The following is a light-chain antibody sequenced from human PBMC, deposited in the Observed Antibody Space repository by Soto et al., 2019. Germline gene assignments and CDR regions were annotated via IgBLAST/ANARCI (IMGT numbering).Light chain of an antibody. V-gene: IGLV2-14*01. CDR3: SSYTSSSTPYV. CDR1: SSDVGTYNY. CDR2: EVS. Sequence: QSVLTQPASVSGSPGQSITISCTGTSSDVGTYNYVSWYQHHLGKAPKFMIYEVSNRPSGVSNRLSGSKSGNTASLTISGLQAEDEADYYCSSYTSSSTPYVFGTGTKVTVL. J-gene: IGLJ1*01.